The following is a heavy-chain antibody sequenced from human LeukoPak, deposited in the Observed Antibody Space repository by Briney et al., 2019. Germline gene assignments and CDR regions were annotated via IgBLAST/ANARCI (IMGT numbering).Heavy chain of an antibody. J-gene: IGHJ6*02. Sequence: PSETLSLTCAVYGGSFSGYYWSWIRQPPGKGLEWIGYIYYSGSTNYNPSLKSRVTISVDTSKNQFSLKLSSVTAADTAVYYCARNSPLYCSSTSCYGLGYYYGMDVWGQGTTVTVSS. D-gene: IGHD2-2*01. CDR1: GGSFSGYY. V-gene: IGHV4-59*01. CDR2: IYYSGST. CDR3: ARNSPLYCSSTSCYGLGYYYGMDV.